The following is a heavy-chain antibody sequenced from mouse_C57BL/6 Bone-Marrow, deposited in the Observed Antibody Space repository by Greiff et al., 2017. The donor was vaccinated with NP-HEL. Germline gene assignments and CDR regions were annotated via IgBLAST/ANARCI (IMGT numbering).Heavy chain of an antibody. J-gene: IGHJ1*03. CDR3: ARLECGSSEGWYFDV. V-gene: IGHV5-2*01. D-gene: IGHD1-1*01. Sequence: EVQLMESGGGLVQPGESLKLSCESYEYKFPSYYMSWVRKTPEKRLELVAAINSDGGSTYYPDTMERRFIITRDNTTKTLYLQMSSLRSEDSALYYCARLECGSSEGWYFDVWGTGTTVTVSS. CDR2: INSDGGST. CDR1: EYKFPSYY.